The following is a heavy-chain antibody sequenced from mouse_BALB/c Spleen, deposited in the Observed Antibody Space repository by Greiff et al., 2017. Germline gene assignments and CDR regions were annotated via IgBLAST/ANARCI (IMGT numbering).Heavy chain of an antibody. V-gene: IGHV3-2*02. Sequence: ESGPGLVKPSQSLSLTCTVTGYSITSDYAWNWIRQFPGNKLEWMGYISYSGSTSYNPSLKSRISITRYTSKNQFFLQLNSVTTEDTATFYCARITTVVPYFDYWGQGTTLTVSS. D-gene: IGHD1-1*01. CDR3: ARITTVVPYFDY. J-gene: IGHJ2*01. CDR2: ISYSGST. CDR1: GYSITSDYA.